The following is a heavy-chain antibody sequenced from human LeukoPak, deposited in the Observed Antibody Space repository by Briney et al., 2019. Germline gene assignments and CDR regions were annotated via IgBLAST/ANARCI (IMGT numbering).Heavy chain of an antibody. D-gene: IGHD5-18*01. CDR2: ISSSSSYI. V-gene: IGHV3-21*04. CDR1: GGSFSGYY. J-gene: IGHJ6*03. Sequence: ETLSLTCAVYGGSFSGYYWSWVRQAPGKGLEWVSSISSSSSYIYYADSVKGRFTISRDNAKNSLYLQMNSLRAEDTAIYYCARDHKGYIYGYRRGYSDYYYMDVWGKGTTVTVSS. CDR3: ARDHKGYIYGYRRGYSDYYYMDV.